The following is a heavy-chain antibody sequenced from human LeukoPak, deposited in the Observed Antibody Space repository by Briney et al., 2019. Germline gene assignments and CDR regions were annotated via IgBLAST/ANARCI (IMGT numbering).Heavy chain of an antibody. Sequence: PSETLSLTCTVSAGSISSSYWSWIRQPPGKGLEWIGYIYYSGSTNYNPSLKSRVTISVDTSKNQFSLKLSSVTAADTAVYFCARQLRGEAVAGHLQPFDYWGQGTLVTVSS. V-gene: IGHV4-59*08. D-gene: IGHD6-19*01. CDR2: IYYSGST. CDR1: AGSISSSY. J-gene: IGHJ4*02. CDR3: ARQLRGEAVAGHLQPFDY.